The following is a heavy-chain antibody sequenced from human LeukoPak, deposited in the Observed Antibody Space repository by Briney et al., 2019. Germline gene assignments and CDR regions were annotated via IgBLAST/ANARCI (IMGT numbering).Heavy chain of an antibody. CDR3: ARDSFEESWYFDL. CDR1: GFTFSSYW. CDR2: INSDGSST. V-gene: IGHV3-74*01. D-gene: IGHD3-10*01. Sequence: AGSLRLSCAASGFTFSSYWMHWVRQAPGKGLVWVSRINSDGSSTSYADSVKGRFTISRDNAKNTLYLQMNSLRAEDTAVYYCARDSFEESWYFDLWGRGTLVTVSS. J-gene: IGHJ2*01.